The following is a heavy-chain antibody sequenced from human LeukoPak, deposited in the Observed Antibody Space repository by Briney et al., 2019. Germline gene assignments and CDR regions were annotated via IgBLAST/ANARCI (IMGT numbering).Heavy chain of an antibody. J-gene: IGHJ4*02. CDR3: AKAPTVTTKGSLDY. Sequence: GGSLRLSCAASGFTFSSYAMSWVRQAPGKGLEWVSAISGSGGSTYYADSVKGRFTISRDNSKNTLYLQMNSLRAEDTAVYYCAKAPTVTTKGSLDYWGQETLVTVSS. D-gene: IGHD4-17*01. CDR1: GFTFSSYA. CDR2: ISGSGGST. V-gene: IGHV3-23*01.